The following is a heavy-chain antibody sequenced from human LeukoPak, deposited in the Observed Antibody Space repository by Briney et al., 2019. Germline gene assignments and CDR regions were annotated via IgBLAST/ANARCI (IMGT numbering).Heavy chain of an antibody. Sequence: TSETLSLTCTVSGGSISSGRYYWGWIRQPPGKGLEWIGYIYYSGSTNYNPSLKSRVTISVDTSKNQFSLKLSSVTAADRAVYYCARDSGGSHDYWGQGTLVTVSS. J-gene: IGHJ4*02. CDR2: IYYSGST. CDR1: GGSISSGRYY. V-gene: IGHV4-61*01. D-gene: IGHD1-26*01. CDR3: ARDSGGSHDY.